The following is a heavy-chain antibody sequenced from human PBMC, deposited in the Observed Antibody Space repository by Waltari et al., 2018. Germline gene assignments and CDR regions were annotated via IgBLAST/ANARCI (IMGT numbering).Heavy chain of an antibody. V-gene: IGHV3-7*01. Sequence: EVQLVESGGGLVQPGGSLRLSCAASGFTFSTYWMSWVRQAPGKGLEWVANIKQDGSEKYYVDSVKGRFTISRDNAKNSLYLQMNSLRAEDTAVYYCARDDGAARSYYYYGMDVWGQGTTVTVSS. CDR2: IKQDGSEK. CDR1: GFTFSTYW. J-gene: IGHJ6*02. D-gene: IGHD6-6*01. CDR3: ARDDGAARSYYYYGMDV.